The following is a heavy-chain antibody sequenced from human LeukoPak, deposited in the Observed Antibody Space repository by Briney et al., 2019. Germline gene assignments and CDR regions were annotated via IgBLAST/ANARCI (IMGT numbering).Heavy chain of an antibody. V-gene: IGHV4-59*12. Sequence: SETLSLTCTVSGGSISSYYWSWIRQPPGKGLEWIGYIYYSGTTNYNPSLESRVTISLDTSKNQFSLKLSSVTAADTAVYYCARDRPAMDLYYFDYWGQGTLVTVSS. CDR3: ARDRPAMDLYYFDY. J-gene: IGHJ4*02. CDR2: IYYSGTT. D-gene: IGHD5-18*01. CDR1: GGSISSYY.